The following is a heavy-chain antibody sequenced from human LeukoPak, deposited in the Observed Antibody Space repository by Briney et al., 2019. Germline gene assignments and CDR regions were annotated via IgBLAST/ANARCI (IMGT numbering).Heavy chain of an antibody. Sequence: GSLRLSCAASGFTFSSYAMNWVRQAPGKGLEWVSGISGSGRHYKNSEKGRVTISIDNSKNTLYLQMNSLRAEDTAVYYCARNFGASTYYPGDYWGQGTPVTVSS. CDR3: ARNFGASTYYPGDY. D-gene: IGHD3-22*01. CDR1: GFTFSSYA. CDR2: ISGSGR. J-gene: IGHJ4*02. V-gene: IGHV3-23*01.